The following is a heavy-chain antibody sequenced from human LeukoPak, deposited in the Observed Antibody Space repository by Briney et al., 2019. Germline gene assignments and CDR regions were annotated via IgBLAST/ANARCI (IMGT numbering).Heavy chain of an antibody. J-gene: IGHJ5*02. CDR1: GFTFSSYG. D-gene: IGHD6-13*01. V-gene: IGHV3-30*18. Sequence: GRSLRLSCAASGFTFSSYGIHWVRQAPGKGLEWVAVISYDGGNKSYADSVKGRFPISRDNSKNTLYLQMNRLRAEDTAVYYCAKGVAPLRGSSRWFAEVNWFDPWGQGTLVTVSS. CDR2: ISYDGGNK. CDR3: AKGVAPLRGSSRWFAEVNWFDP.